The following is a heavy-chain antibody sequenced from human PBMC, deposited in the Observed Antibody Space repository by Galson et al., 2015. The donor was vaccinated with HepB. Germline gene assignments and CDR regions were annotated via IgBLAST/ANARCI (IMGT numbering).Heavy chain of an antibody. D-gene: IGHD6-13*01. V-gene: IGHV4-59*01. J-gene: IGHJ4*02. CDR3: ARGSYSSSWYSAEFDY. Sequence: ETLSLTCTVSGGSISSYYWSWIRQPPGKGLEWIGYIYYSGSTNYNPSLKSRVTISVDTSKNQFSLKLSSVTAADTAVYYCARGSYSSSWYSAEFDYRGQGTLVTVSS. CDR2: IYYSGST. CDR1: GGSISSYY.